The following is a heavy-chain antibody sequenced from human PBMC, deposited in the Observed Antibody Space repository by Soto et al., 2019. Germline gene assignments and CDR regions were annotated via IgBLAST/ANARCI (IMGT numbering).Heavy chain of an antibody. J-gene: IGHJ4*02. CDR2: IYNGGST. V-gene: IGHV4-30-4*08. D-gene: IGHD7-27*01. CDR1: GASLSSSSYY. Sequence: SETLSLTCIVSGASLSSSSYYWAWIRQSPDMGLEWIGHIYNGGSTYNNPSLESRVTMSVDTSKNQLSLTLSSVSAADTAVYYCARGPSGDKVDSWGQGTRVTVSS. CDR3: ARGPSGDKVDS.